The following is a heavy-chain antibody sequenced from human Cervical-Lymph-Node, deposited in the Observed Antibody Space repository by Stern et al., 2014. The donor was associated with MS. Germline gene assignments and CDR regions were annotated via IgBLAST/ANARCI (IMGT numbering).Heavy chain of an antibody. CDR1: GGTFSSYA. D-gene: IGHD1-26*01. CDR3: ARGELKEGLVRGMDV. Sequence: VQLVESGAEVKKPGSSVKVSCKASGGTFSSYAISWVRQAPGQGLQWLGGTIPIFGTANYAQKFQGRVTITADESTSTAYMELSSLRSEDTAVYYCARGELKEGLVRGMDVWGQGTTVTVSS. CDR2: TIPIFGTA. J-gene: IGHJ6*02. V-gene: IGHV1-69*01.